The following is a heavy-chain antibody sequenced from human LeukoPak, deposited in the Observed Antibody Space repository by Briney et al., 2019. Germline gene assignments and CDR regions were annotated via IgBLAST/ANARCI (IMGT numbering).Heavy chain of an antibody. V-gene: IGHV3-21*01. CDR1: GFTFSNAW. Sequence: PGGSLRLSCAASGFTFSNAWMSWVRQAPGKGLEWVSSISSSSSYIYYADSVKGRFTISRDNAKNSLYLQMNSLRAEDTAVYYCARVKQLVDYYYYYMDVWGKGTTVTVSS. J-gene: IGHJ6*03. CDR3: ARVKQLVDYYYYYMDV. D-gene: IGHD6-6*01. CDR2: ISSSSSYI.